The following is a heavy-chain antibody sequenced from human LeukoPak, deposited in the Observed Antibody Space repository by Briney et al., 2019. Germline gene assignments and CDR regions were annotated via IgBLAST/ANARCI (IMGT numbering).Heavy chain of an antibody. Sequence: GGSLRLSCAASGFTVNSNYMSWVRQAPGKGLEWVSSISSSSSYIYYADSVKGRFTISRDNAKNSLYLQMNSLRAEDTAVYYCARDGSSTLYGMDVWGQGTTVTVSS. CDR1: GFTVNSNY. V-gene: IGHV3-21*01. CDR2: ISSSSSYI. D-gene: IGHD5-12*01. CDR3: ARDGSSTLYGMDV. J-gene: IGHJ6*02.